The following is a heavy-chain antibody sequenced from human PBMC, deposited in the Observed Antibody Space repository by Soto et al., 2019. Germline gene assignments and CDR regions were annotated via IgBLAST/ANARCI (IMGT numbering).Heavy chain of an antibody. J-gene: IGHJ6*02. CDR1: GFTFSSYG. CDR3: ARLWFGELSPYYYYGMDV. Sequence: ESGGGVVQPGRSLRLSCAASGFTFSSYGMHWVRQAPGKGLEWVAVIWYDGSNKYYADSVKGRFTISRDNSKNTLYLQMNSLRAEDTAVYYCARLWFGELSPYYYYGMDVWGQGTTVTVSS. D-gene: IGHD3-10*01. V-gene: IGHV3-33*01. CDR2: IWYDGSNK.